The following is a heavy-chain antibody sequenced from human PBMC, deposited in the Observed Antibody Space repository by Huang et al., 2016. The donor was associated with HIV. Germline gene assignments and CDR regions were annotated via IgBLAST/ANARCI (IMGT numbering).Heavy chain of an antibody. Sequence: EVKLLESGGGLVQPGGSLRLSCAASGFPFRSYAMSWVRQAPGKGLEWVSRIGGSSGSTDYAASVKGRFTISRDNSKNTLSLQMNSLRAEDTAVYYCAITIRPYYYDTSGYFDYWGQGTLVTVSS. CDR1: GFPFRSYA. D-gene: IGHD3-22*01. V-gene: IGHV3-23*01. CDR3: AITIRPYYYDTSGYFDY. J-gene: IGHJ4*02. CDR2: IGGSSGST.